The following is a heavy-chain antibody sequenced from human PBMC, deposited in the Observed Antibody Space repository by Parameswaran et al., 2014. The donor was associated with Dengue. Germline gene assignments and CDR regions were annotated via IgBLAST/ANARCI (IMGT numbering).Heavy chain of an antibody. D-gene: IGHD3-22*01. V-gene: IGHV1-3*01. CDR3: AGGYRYYYDSSGYSLDY. CDR2: INAGNGNT. Sequence: WVRQAPGQRLEWMGWINAGNGNTKYSQKFQGRVTITRDTSASTAYMELSSLRSEDTAVYYCAGGYRYYYDSSGYSLDYWGQGTLVTVSS. J-gene: IGHJ4*02.